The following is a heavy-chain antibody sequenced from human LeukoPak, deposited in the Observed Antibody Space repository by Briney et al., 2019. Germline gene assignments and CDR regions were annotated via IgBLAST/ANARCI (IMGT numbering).Heavy chain of an antibody. CDR1: GFTLSSYW. CDR2: IKQDGSEK. V-gene: IGHV3-7*01. Sequence: GGSLRLSCAASGFTLSSYWMSWVRQAPGKGLEWVANIKQDGSEKCYVDSVKGRFTISRDNAKNSLYLQMNSLRAEDTAVYYCARMLGELSYPYYYYYGMDVWGQGTTVTVSS. CDR3: ARMLGELSYPYYYYYGMDV. D-gene: IGHD3-10*02. J-gene: IGHJ6*02.